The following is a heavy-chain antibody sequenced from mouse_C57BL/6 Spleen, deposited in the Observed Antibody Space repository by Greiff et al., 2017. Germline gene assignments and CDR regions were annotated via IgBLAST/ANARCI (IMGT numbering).Heavy chain of an antibody. CDR1: GYSFTGSY. CDR2: INPSTGGT. CDR3: ARARYYYGSSPFDY. V-gene: IGHV1-43*01. J-gene: IGHJ2*01. D-gene: IGHD1-1*01. Sequence: EVQLQASGPELVKPGASVKISCKASGYSFTGSYMHWVKQSSEKSLEWIGEINPSTGGTSYNQKFKGKATLTVDKSSSTAYMQLKSLTSEDSAVYYCARARYYYGSSPFDYRGQGTTLTVSS.